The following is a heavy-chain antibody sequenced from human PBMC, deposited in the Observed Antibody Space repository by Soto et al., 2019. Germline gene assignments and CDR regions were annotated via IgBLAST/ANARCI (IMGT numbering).Heavy chain of an antibody. V-gene: IGHV3-30*18. J-gene: IGHJ4*02. D-gene: IGHD3-3*01. CDR1: GFTFSSYG. CDR2: ISYDGSNK. Sequence: SLRLSCAASGFTFSSYGMHWVRQAPGKGLEWVAVISYDGSNKYYADSVKGRFTISRDNSKNTLYLQMNSLRAEDTAVYYCAKDSSGQTIFGPDYWGQGTLVTVS. CDR3: AKDSSGQTIFGPDY.